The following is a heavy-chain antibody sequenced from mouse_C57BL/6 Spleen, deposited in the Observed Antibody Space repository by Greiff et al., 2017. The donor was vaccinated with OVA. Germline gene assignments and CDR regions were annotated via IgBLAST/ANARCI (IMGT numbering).Heavy chain of an antibody. V-gene: IGHV1-59*01. Sequence: QVQLQQPGAELVRPGTSVKLSCKASGYTFTSYWMHWVKQRPGQGLEWIGVIDPSDSYTNYNQKFKGKATLTVDTSSSTAYMLLSSLTSEASAVYYCAKGDGAGDVGYWGQGTTVTVSS. CDR2: IDPSDSYT. D-gene: IGHD3-2*02. CDR1: GYTFTSYW. J-gene: IGHJ2*01. CDR3: AKGDGAGDVGY.